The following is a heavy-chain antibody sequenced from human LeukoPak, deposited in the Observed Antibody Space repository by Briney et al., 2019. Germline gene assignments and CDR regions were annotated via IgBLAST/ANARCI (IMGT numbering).Heavy chain of an antibody. D-gene: IGHD4-17*01. CDR2: IYYSGST. CDR1: GGSISSYY. Sequence: PSETLSLTCTVSGGSISSYYWSWIRQPPGKGLEWIGYIYYSGSTNYNPSLKSRVTISVDTSKNQFSLKLSSVTAADTAVYYCARTGDNHAFDIWGQGTMVTVSS. V-gene: IGHV4-59*01. CDR3: ARTGDNHAFDI. J-gene: IGHJ3*02.